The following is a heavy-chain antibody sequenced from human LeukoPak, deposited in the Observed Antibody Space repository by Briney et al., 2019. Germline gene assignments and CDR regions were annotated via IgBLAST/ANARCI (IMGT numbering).Heavy chain of an antibody. CDR2: ISHFGKNT. J-gene: IGHJ4*02. V-gene: IGHV3-23*01. CDR3: AKEGIGYCSSSNCLRNFDY. Sequence: GGSLRLSCAASGFTFSSYAMNWVRQAPGKGPEWVSGISHFGKNTYYADSVKGGFTISRDNSKNTLSLQMNSLRAEDTAVYYCAKEGIGYCSSSNCLRNFDYWGQGTLVTVSS. D-gene: IGHD2-2*01. CDR1: GFTFSSYA.